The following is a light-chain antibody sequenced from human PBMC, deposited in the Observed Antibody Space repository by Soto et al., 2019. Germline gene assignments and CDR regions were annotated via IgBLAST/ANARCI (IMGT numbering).Light chain of an antibody. CDR2: GAS. CDR3: QQYGSSQIT. V-gene: IGKV3-15*01. CDR1: QSVSSN. Sequence: EIVLTQSPATLSVSPGDRATLSCGASQSVSSNLAWYQQKPGQTPRLLIYGASTRATGISARFSGSGSGTDFTLTISSLEPEDFAVYYCQQYGSSQITFGQGTRLEIK. J-gene: IGKJ5*01.